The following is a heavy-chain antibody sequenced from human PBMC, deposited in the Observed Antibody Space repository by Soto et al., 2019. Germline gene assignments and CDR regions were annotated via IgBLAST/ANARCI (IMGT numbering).Heavy chain of an antibody. Sequence: SLRLSCAASLLIFSDVWITWVRQAPGKGLEWVGRIKTKPDDGTIDYAAPVRGRFTISRDDSKNTLYLQMTSLTPDDTGVYYCTTSNLGVDFWGPGTLVTVSS. CDR2: IKTKPDDGTI. CDR3: TTSNLGVDF. CDR1: LLIFSDVW. V-gene: IGHV3-15*01. J-gene: IGHJ4*02. D-gene: IGHD1-1*01.